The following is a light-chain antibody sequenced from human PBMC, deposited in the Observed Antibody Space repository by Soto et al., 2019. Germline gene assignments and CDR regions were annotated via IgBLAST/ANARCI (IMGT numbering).Light chain of an antibody. V-gene: IGKV1-8*01. CDR3: QQYYSYPRT. Sequence: AIQMTQSPSSLSVSVGDRVTITCRASQDISSYLAWYQQKPGKAPKLLIYAASTLQSGVPSRFSGSGSGTDFTLTISCLQSEDFATYYCQQYYSYPRTFGQGTKVDIK. CDR2: AAS. CDR1: QDISSY. J-gene: IGKJ1*01.